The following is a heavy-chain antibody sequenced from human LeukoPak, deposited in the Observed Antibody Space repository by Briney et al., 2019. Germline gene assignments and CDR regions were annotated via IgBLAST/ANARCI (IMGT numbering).Heavy chain of an antibody. Sequence: GGSLRLSCAASGFTLSSYAMSWVRQGPGKGLEWVSAISVSGNTYHADSVKGRFTISRDSSKSTLYLQMNSLRAGDAAVYYCAKAPVTTCSGAYCYPFDYWSQGTLVTVS. D-gene: IGHD2-15*01. CDR3: AKAPVTTCSGAYCYPFDY. CDR1: GFTLSSYA. J-gene: IGHJ4*02. CDR2: ISVSGNT. V-gene: IGHV3-23*01.